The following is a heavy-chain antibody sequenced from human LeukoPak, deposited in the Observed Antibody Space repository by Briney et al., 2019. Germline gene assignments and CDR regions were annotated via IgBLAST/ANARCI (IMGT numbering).Heavy chain of an antibody. CDR1: GYTFTSYG. Sequence: EASVKVSCKASGYTFTSYGISWVRPAPGQGLEWMGWISAYNGNTNYAQKLQGRVTMTTDTSTSTAYMELRSLRSDDTAVYYCARKSVSTYSSGWDPREWLDYWGQGTLVTVSS. V-gene: IGHV1-18*01. J-gene: IGHJ4*02. CDR2: ISAYNGNT. D-gene: IGHD6-19*01. CDR3: ARKSVSTYSSGWDPREWLDY.